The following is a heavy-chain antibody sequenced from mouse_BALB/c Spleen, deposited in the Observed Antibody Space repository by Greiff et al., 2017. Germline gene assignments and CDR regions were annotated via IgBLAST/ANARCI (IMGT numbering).Heavy chain of an antibody. V-gene: IGHV2-6-2*01. Sequence: QVQLQQSGPDLVAPSQSLSITCTVSGFSLTSYGVHWVRQPPGKGLEWLVVIWSDGSTTYNSALKSRLSISKDNSKSQVFLKMNSLQTDDTAMYYCARQSNYGPYAMDYWGQGTSVTVSS. CDR1: GFSLTSYG. CDR2: IWSDGST. J-gene: IGHJ4*01. D-gene: IGHD2-5*01. CDR3: ARQSNYGPYAMDY.